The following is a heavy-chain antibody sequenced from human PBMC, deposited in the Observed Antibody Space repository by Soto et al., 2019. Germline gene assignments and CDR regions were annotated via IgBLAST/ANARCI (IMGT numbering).Heavy chain of an antibody. CDR3: AREVAAAGSAGYFQH. V-gene: IGHV4-59*01. J-gene: IGHJ1*01. D-gene: IGHD6-13*01. CDR2: IYYSGST. CDR1: GGSIISYY. Sequence: SETLSLTCTVSGGSIISYYWSWILQPPGKGLEWIGYIYYSGSTNYNPSLKSRVTISVDTSKNQFSLKLSSVTAADTAVYYCAREVAAAGSAGYFQHWGQGTLVTVSS.